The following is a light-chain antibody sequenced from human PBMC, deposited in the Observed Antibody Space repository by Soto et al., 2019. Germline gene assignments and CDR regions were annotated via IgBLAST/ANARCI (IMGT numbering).Light chain of an antibody. CDR2: GAS. J-gene: IGKJ4*01. V-gene: IGKV3-15*01. CDR3: QQYNNWPLT. Sequence: EIVMTQSPATLSVSPGERATLSCRASQSVSSNLAWYQQKPGQAPRLLICGASTRATGIPARFSGSGSGTEFTLTISSLQSEDFAVYXXQQYNNWPLTXGGGTKVEIK. CDR1: QSVSSN.